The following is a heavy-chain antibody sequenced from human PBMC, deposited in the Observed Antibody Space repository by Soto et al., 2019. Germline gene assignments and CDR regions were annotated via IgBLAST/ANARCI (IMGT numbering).Heavy chain of an antibody. CDR1: GFTFSSYG. CDR3: AKPYGDYEVIDY. Sequence: GGSLRLSCAASGFTFSSYGMHWVRQAPGKGLEWVSVISCSGGSKYYADSVKGRFTISRDNSKNTLYLQMNSLRAEDTAVYYCAKPYGDYEVIDYWGQGTLVTVSS. J-gene: IGHJ4*02. CDR2: ISCSGGSK. V-gene: IGHV3-23*01. D-gene: IGHD4-17*01.